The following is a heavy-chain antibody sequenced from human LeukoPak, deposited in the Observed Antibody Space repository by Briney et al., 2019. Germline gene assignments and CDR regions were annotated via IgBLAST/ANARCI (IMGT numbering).Heavy chain of an antibody. Sequence: LRLSCAASGFTFSSYSMNWIRQPPGKGLEWIGYIYYSGSTYYNPSLKGRVTISVDTSKNQFSPKLSSVTAADTAVYYCARETGSVSWFDPWGQGTLVTVSS. CDR1: GFTFSSYS. CDR2: IYYSGST. V-gene: IGHV4-30-4*08. D-gene: IGHD3-10*01. CDR3: ARETGSVSWFDP. J-gene: IGHJ5*02.